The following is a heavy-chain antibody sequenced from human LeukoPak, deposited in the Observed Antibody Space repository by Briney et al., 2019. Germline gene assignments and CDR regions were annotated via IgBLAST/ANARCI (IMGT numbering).Heavy chain of an antibody. CDR2: IRYDGSTK. D-gene: IGHD2-2*01. V-gene: IGHV3-30*02. J-gene: IGHJ4*02. CDR3: AKDNPIEEVPGLGPGQ. CDR1: GFTFSTSG. Sequence: GGSLRLSRAASGFTFSTSGIHWVRQAPGKGLEWVAFIRYDGSTKLYADSVKGRFTISRDNSKNTLWLQMNSVRTEDTAVYYCAKDNPIEEVPGLGPGQWGQGTLVTVSS.